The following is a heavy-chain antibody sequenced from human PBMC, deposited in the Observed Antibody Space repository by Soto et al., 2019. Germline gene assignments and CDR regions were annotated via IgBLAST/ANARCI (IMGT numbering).Heavy chain of an antibody. CDR2: ISAYNGNT. CDR3: ARDDTIFGVVITGVYYYGMDV. J-gene: IGHJ6*02. V-gene: IGHV1-18*04. CDR1: GYTFTSYG. Sequence: ASVKVSCKAPGYTFTSYGISWVRQAPGQGLEWMGWISAYNGNTNYAQKLQGRVTMTTDTSTSTAYMELRSLRSDDTAVYYCARDDTIFGVVITGVYYYGMDVWGQGTTVTVSS. D-gene: IGHD3-3*01.